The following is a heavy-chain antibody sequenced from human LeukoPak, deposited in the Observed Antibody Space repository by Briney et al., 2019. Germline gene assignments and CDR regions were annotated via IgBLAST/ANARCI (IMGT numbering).Heavy chain of an antibody. Sequence: GGSLRLSCAASGFTFSSYSMNWVRQAPGKGLEWVSSISSSSSYIYYADSVKGRFTISRDDAKNSLYLQMNSLRAEDTAVYYCARDPTTDAFDLWGQGTLVTVSS. D-gene: IGHD4-17*01. CDR2: ISSSSSYI. CDR1: GFTFSSYS. V-gene: IGHV3-21*01. J-gene: IGHJ3*01. CDR3: ARDPTTDAFDL.